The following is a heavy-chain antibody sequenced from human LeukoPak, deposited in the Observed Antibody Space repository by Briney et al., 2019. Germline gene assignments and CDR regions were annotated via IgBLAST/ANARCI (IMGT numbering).Heavy chain of an antibody. CDR3: ARQSLRDRDAFDI. Sequence: ASVKGSCKASGYTFPSYDINRGRQAPGQGAGWVGWMNPNSGNTGYAQKFQGRVTMTRNTSISTAYMELSSLRSEDTAVYYCARQSLRDRDAFDIWGQGAMVTVSS. CDR1: GYTFPSYD. CDR2: MNPNSGNT. J-gene: IGHJ3*02. V-gene: IGHV1-8*01.